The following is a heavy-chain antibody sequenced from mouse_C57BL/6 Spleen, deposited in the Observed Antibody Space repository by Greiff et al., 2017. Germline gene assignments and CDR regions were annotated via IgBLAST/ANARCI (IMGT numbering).Heavy chain of an antibody. V-gene: IGHV3-6*01. Sequence: EVKVEESGPGLVKPSQSLSLTCSVTGYSITSGYYWNWIRQFPGNKLEWMGYISYDGSNNYNPSLKNRISITRDTSKNQFFLKLNSVTTEDTATYYCARDYYGSRPFAYWGQGTLVTVSA. D-gene: IGHD1-1*01. CDR3: ARDYYGSRPFAY. CDR1: GYSITSGYY. CDR2: ISYDGSN. J-gene: IGHJ3*01.